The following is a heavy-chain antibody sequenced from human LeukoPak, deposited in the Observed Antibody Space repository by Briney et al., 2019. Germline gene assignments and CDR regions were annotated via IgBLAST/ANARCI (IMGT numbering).Heavy chain of an antibody. CDR2: IGTAGDT. D-gene: IGHD1-1*01. V-gene: IGHV3-13*01. CDR1: GFTFSDYD. Sequence: PGGSLRLSCAASGFTFSDYDMHWVRQATGKGLEWVSAIGTAGDTYYTGSVKCRFTISRENAKNSLYLQMNSLRAGDTAVYYCARVAKERVGGVYYFDYWGQGTLVTVSS. J-gene: IGHJ4*02. CDR3: ARVAKERVGGVYYFDY.